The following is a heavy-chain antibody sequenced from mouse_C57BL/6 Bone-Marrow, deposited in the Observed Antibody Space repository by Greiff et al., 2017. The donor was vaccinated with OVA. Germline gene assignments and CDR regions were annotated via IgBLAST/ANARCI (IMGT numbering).Heavy chain of an antibody. Sequence: EVQRVESGPGLVKPSQSLSLTCSVTGYSITSGYYWNWIRQFPGNKLEWMGYISYDGSNNYNPSLKNRISITRDTSKNQFFLKLNSVTTEDTATYDCARDRQLRLRLAWFAYWGQGTLVTVSA. CDR3: ARDRQLRLRLAWFAY. J-gene: IGHJ3*01. CDR2: ISYDGSN. D-gene: IGHD3-2*02. CDR1: GYSITSGYY. V-gene: IGHV3-6*01.